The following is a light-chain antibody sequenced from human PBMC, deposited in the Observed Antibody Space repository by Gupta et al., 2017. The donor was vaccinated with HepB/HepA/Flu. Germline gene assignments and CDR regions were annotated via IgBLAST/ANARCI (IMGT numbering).Light chain of an antibody. V-gene: IGKV3-11*01. Sequence: IVLTQSPATLPLSPGERATLSCRASQSVSRYLAWYQQKPGQAPRLLIYDASNRATGIPARFSGSGSGTDFPLTISSLEPEDFAVYYCQQRSNWPPWTFGQGTKVEIK. CDR2: DAS. CDR3: QQRSNWPPWT. J-gene: IGKJ1*01. CDR1: QSVSRY.